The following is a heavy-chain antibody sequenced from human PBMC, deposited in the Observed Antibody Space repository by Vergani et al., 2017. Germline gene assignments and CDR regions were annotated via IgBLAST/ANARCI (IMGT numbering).Heavy chain of an antibody. Sequence: QVQLVESGGGVVQPGRSLRLSCAASGFTFSTFGMHWVRQAPGKGLEWVAVIWYDGSNKYYTDSVEGRFTISRDNSKNTLYLQMNSLRAEDTAVYYCAKVSAYYYYYYMDVWGKGTTVTVSS. V-gene: IGHV3-33*06. D-gene: IGHD3-16*02. J-gene: IGHJ6*03. CDR1: GFTFSTFG. CDR3: AKVSAYYYYYYMDV. CDR2: IWYDGSNK.